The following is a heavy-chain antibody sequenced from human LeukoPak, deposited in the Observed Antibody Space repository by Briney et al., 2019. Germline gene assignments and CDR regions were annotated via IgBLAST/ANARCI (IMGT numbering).Heavy chain of an antibody. CDR2: IRYDGSNK. V-gene: IGHV3-30*02. J-gene: IGHJ4*02. CDR1: GFTFSSYG. Sequence: GGSLRLSCAASGFTFSSYGMHWVRQAPGKGLEWVAFIRYDGSNKYYADSVKGRFTISRDNSKNTLYLQMNSLRAEDTAVYYCAKDLRIAARHQLIDYWGQGTLVTVSS. CDR3: AKDLRIAARHQLIDY. D-gene: IGHD6-6*01.